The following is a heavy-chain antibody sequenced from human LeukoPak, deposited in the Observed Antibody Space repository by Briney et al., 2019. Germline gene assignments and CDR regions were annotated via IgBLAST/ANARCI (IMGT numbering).Heavy chain of an antibody. CDR2: INIDGSIT. J-gene: IGHJ4*02. Sequence: GGPLRLSCAASGFSLSSYWMHWVRQAPGKGLVWASRINIDGSITSYADSVKGRFTISRDTAKNTLYLQMNSLRAEDTAVYYCARVAGGTTFDYWGQGALVTVSS. D-gene: IGHD1-1*01. V-gene: IGHV3-74*01. CDR1: GFSLSSYW. CDR3: ARVAGGTTFDY.